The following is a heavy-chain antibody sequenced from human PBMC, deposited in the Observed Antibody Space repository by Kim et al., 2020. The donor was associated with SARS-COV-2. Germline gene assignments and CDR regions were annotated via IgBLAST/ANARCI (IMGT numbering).Heavy chain of an antibody. CDR3: ARVGWSTLYNWFDP. V-gene: IGHV4-59*13. CDR1: GGSISSYY. Sequence: SETLSLTCTVSGGSISSYYWSWIRQPPGKGLEWIGYIYYSGSTNYNPSLKSRVTISVDTSKNQFSLKLSSVTAADTAVYYCARVGWSTLYNWFDPWGQGTLVTVSS. CDR2: IYYSGST. D-gene: IGHD2-15*01. J-gene: IGHJ5*02.